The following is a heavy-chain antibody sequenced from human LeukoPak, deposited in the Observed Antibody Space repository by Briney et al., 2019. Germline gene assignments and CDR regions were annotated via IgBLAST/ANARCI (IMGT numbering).Heavy chain of an antibody. D-gene: IGHD2-15*01. CDR1: GYSFTNYW. Sequence: GESLKISCKGSGYSFTNYWIGWVRQMPGKGLGWMGIIYPGDSDARYSPSFQGQVTISADKSISTAYLQWSSLKASDTAMYYCARIASCSGSRCYHFDYWGQGTLVTVSS. CDR2: IYPGDSDA. CDR3: ARIASCSGSRCYHFDY. J-gene: IGHJ4*02. V-gene: IGHV5-51*01.